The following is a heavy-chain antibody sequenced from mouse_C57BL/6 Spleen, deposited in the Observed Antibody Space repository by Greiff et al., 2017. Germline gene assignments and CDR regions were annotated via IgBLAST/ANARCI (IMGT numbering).Heavy chain of an antibody. CDR1: GYTFTDYY. Sequence: VQLQQSGPVLVKPGASVKMSCKASGYTFTDYYMNWVKQSHGKSLEWIGVINPYNGGTSYNQKFKGKATLTVDKSSSTAYMELNSLTSEDSAVYYCARRGWDDWYFDVWGTGTTVTVSS. J-gene: IGHJ1*03. D-gene: IGHD4-1*01. CDR2: INPYNGGT. V-gene: IGHV1-19*01. CDR3: ARRGWDDWYFDV.